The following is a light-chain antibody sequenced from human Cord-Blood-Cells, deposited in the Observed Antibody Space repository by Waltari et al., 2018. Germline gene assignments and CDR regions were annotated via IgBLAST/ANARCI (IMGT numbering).Light chain of an antibody. J-gene: IGLJ2*01. Sequence: SYELTQPPSVSVSPGQTASITCSGDQFGDKYACWYQKKPGQSPVLVIYQDSKRPSGIPELFSGSNAGNTATLTISGTQAMDEADYYCQAWDSSTVVFGGGTKLTVL. CDR2: QDS. CDR1: QFGDKY. V-gene: IGLV3-1*01. CDR3: QAWDSSTVV.